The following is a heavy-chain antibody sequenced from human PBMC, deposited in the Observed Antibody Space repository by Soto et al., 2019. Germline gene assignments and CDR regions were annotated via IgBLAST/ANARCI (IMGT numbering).Heavy chain of an antibody. CDR1: GYTFTGYY. D-gene: IGHD5-18*01. Sequence: ASVKVSCKASGYTFTGYYMHWVRQAPGQGLEWMGWINPNSGGTNYAQKFQGWVTMTRDTSISTAYMELSRLRSDDTAVYYCERDGDTAMATGFDYWGQGTLVTVSS. CDR3: ERDGDTAMATGFDY. J-gene: IGHJ4*02. CDR2: INPNSGGT. V-gene: IGHV1-2*04.